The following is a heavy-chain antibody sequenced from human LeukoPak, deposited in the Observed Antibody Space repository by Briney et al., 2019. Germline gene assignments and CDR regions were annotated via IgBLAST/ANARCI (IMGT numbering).Heavy chain of an antibody. Sequence: GGPLTLSCKAWGFILSEYTMIWVRQPRGKGLEWVSSMSSNSRYIYYPAPVKGRFTISRDNARKSLYLQMNSLGAEDTAVYYCARLLSAHSGYDWSYFDSWGQGTLVTVSS. J-gene: IGHJ4*02. CDR1: GFILSEYT. D-gene: IGHD5-12*01. CDR3: ARLLSAHSGYDWSYFDS. CDR2: MSSNSRYI. V-gene: IGHV3-21*01.